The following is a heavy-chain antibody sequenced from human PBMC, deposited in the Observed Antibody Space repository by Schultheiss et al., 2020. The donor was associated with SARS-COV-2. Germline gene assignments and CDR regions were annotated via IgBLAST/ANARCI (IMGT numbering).Heavy chain of an antibody. CDR2: ISTYNGNT. V-gene: IGHV1-18*01. CDR3: ARDSVSDSVVTPEDY. CDR1: GYTFISYG. Sequence: ASVKVSCKASGYTFISYGISWVRQAPGQGLEWMGWISTYNGNTSYAQKFQGRVTMTTDTSTTTAYMELRSLRSDDTAVYYCARDSVSDSVVTPEDYWGQGTLVTVSS. D-gene: IGHD4-23*01. J-gene: IGHJ4*02.